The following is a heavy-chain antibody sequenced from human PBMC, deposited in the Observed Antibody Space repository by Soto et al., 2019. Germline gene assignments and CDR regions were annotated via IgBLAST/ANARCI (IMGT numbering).Heavy chain of an antibody. CDR1: GFTFTSYS. Sequence: LRLSYAAAGFTFTSYSMNGGREASGKGIEPLSGITSTTNYIYYGDTMKGRYTISRDNAKKSLYLEMNSLRDEDTAVYYCARESEDLTSNFDYWGQGTLVTVSS. J-gene: IGHJ4*02. V-gene: IGHV3-21*01. CDR2: ITSTTNYI. CDR3: ARESEDLTSNFDY.